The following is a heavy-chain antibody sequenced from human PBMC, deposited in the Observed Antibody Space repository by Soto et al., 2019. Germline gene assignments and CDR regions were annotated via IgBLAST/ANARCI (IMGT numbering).Heavy chain of an antibody. D-gene: IGHD3-22*01. CDR2: ISAYNGNT. J-gene: IGHJ3*02. CDR1: GYTFTSYG. V-gene: IGHV1-18*04. CDR3: ARGEYEEYYDSSGYGPPDI. Sequence: ASVKVSCKASGYTFTSYGISWVRQAPGQGLEWMGWISAYNGNTNYAQKLQGRVTMTTDTSTSTAYMELRSLRSDDTAVYYCARGEYEEYYDSSGYGPPDIWGQGTMVTVSS.